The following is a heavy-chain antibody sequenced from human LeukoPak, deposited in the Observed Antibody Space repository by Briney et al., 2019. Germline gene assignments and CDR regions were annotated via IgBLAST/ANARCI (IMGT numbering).Heavy chain of an antibody. CDR2: IYYRGNT. Sequence: SETLSLTCSVSGGSISSSNYFWGWIRQPPGMGLEWIASIYYRGNTYYNPSLKSRVTISVDTSKNQFSLKLSSVTAADTAVYYCARVSPRFDPWGQGTLVTVSS. CDR3: ARVSPRFDP. V-gene: IGHV4-39*07. J-gene: IGHJ5*02. CDR1: GGSISSSNYF.